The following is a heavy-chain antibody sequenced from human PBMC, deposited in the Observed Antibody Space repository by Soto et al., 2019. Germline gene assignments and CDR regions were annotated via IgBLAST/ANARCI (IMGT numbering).Heavy chain of an antibody. D-gene: IGHD6-19*01. CDR3: ARGDGAVAGTDFDY. CDR2: INHSGST. V-gene: IGHV4-34*01. Sequence: QVQLQQWGAGRLKPSETLSLTCAVYGGSFSGYYWSWIRQPPGKGLEWIGEINHSGSTNYNPSLKSRVTISVDTSKNQFSLKLSSVTAADTAVYYCARGDGAVAGTDFDYWGQGTLVTVSS. CDR1: GGSFSGYY. J-gene: IGHJ4*02.